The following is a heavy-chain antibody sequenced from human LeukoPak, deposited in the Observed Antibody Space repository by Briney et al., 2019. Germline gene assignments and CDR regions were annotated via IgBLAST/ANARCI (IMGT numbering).Heavy chain of an antibody. Sequence: ASVKVSCKASGYTFTGYYMYWVRQAPGQGLEWMGWINPNSGGTNYAQKFQGRVTMTRDTSISTAYMELSRLRSDDTAVYYCARDDGGNFNDAFDIWGQGTMVTVSS. V-gene: IGHV1-2*02. CDR2: INPNSGGT. D-gene: IGHD4-23*01. CDR1: GYTFTGYY. CDR3: ARDDGGNFNDAFDI. J-gene: IGHJ3*02.